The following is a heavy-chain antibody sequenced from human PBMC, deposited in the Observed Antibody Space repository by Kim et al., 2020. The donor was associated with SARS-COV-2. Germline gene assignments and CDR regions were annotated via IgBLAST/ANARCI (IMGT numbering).Heavy chain of an antibody. J-gene: IGHJ6*01. CDR2: INHSGST. CDR1: GGSFSGYY. D-gene: IGHD2-8*01. Sequence: SKTLSLTCAVYGGSFSGYYWSWFRQPPGKGLEWIGEINHSGSTNYNPSLKSRVSISVDTSKNQFSLKLSSVTAADTAVYYCARGAPDIVLVVYAPYGMDV. V-gene: IGHV4-34*01. CDR3: ARGAPDIVLVVYAPYGMDV.